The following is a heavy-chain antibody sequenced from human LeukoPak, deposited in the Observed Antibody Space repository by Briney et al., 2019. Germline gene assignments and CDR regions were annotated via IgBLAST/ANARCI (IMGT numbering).Heavy chain of an antibody. D-gene: IGHD2-15*01. CDR3: ARSAGYCSGGSCWFDY. V-gene: IGHV1-18*01. Sequence: ASVKVSCKASGYTFTSYGISWVRQAPGQGLEWMGWISAYNGNSNYAQKLQGRVTMTTDTSTSTAYMELRSLRSDDTAVYYCARSAGYCSGGSCWFDYWGQGTLVTVSS. CDR2: ISAYNGNS. CDR1: GYTFTSYG. J-gene: IGHJ4*02.